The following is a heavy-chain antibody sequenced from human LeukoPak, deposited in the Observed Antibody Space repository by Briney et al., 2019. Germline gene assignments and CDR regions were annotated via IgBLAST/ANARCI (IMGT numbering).Heavy chain of an antibody. CDR2: IYYSGST. CDR3: ARGPLYYDILTGYPRVYFDY. Sequence: SETLSLTCTVSGGSISSGGYYWSWIRQHPGKGLEWIGYIYYSGSTYYNPSLKSRVTMSVDTSKNQFSLKLSSVTAADTAVYYCARGPLYYDILTGYPRVYFDYWGQGTLVTVSS. V-gene: IGHV4-31*03. D-gene: IGHD3-9*01. CDR1: GGSISSGGYY. J-gene: IGHJ4*02.